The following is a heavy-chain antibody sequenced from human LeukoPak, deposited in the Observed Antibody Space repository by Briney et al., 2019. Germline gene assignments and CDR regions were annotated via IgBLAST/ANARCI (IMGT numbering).Heavy chain of an antibody. J-gene: IGHJ5*02. CDR1: GGSISSGDYY. D-gene: IGHD2-2*02. CDR2: IYHSETT. CDR3: ARATIVPAAINWFDP. V-gene: IGHV4-30-4*01. Sequence: PSETLPLTCTVSGGSISSGDYYWSWIRQPPGKGLEWIGYIYHSETTYYNPSLKSRVTMSVDTSKNQFSLKLSSVTAADTAVYYCARATIVPAAINWFDPWGQGTLVTVSS.